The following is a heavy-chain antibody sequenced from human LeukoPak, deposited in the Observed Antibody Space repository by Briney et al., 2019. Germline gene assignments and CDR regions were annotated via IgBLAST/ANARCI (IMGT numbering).Heavy chain of an antibody. Sequence: SETLSLTCTVSGGSISSYYWSWIRQPPGKGLEWIGYIYYSGSTNYNPSLKSRVTISVDTSKNQFSLKLSPVTAADTAVYHCARAVAGDFDYWGQGTLVTVSS. CDR3: ARAVAGDFDY. D-gene: IGHD6-19*01. V-gene: IGHV4-59*08. CDR2: IYYSGST. CDR1: GGSISSYY. J-gene: IGHJ4*02.